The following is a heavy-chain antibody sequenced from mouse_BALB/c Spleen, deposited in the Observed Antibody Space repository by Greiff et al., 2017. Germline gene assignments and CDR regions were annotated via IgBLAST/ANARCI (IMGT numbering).Heavy chain of an antibody. Sequence: EVKLVESGGGLVKPGGSLKLSCAASGFTFSSYTMSWVRQTPEKRLEWVATISSGGSYTYYPDSVKGRFTISRDNAKNTLYLQMSSLKSEDTAMYYCTRDSLLRLLDYWGQGTTLTVSS. V-gene: IGHV5-6-4*01. CDR1: GFTFSSYT. CDR2: ISSGGSYT. CDR3: TRDSLLRLLDY. D-gene: IGHD1-2*01. J-gene: IGHJ2*01.